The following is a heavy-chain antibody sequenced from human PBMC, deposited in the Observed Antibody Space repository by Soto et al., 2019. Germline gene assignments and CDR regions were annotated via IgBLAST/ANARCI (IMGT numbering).Heavy chain of an antibody. CDR2: IWHDGSKE. CDR3: ARDSDTTGHFSHFDY. V-gene: IGHV3-33*01. Sequence: GGSLRLSCAGSGFTFSFYGINWVRQAPGKGLEWVAGIWHDGSKEYYLESVKGRFTISRDNSRNTVWLQMDSLRAEDTAAYHCARDSDTTGHFSHFDYWGQGVLVTVSS. J-gene: IGHJ4*02. D-gene: IGHD2-8*01. CDR1: GFTFSFYG.